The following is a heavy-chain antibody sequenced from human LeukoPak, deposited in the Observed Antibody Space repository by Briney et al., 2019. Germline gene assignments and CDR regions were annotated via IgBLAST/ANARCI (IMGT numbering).Heavy chain of an antibody. J-gene: IGHJ4*02. V-gene: IGHV3-23*01. CDR2: ISGSGGGT. CDR1: GFTFSTYA. CDR3: AKSYYDILTGQPY. D-gene: IGHD3-9*01. Sequence: GGSLSLSCAASGFTFSTYAMSWFRQAPGKGLEWVSAISGSGGGTYYADSVRGRFTISRDNSKNTLYLQMNSLRAEDTAIYYCAKSYYDILTGQPYWGQGTLVTVSS.